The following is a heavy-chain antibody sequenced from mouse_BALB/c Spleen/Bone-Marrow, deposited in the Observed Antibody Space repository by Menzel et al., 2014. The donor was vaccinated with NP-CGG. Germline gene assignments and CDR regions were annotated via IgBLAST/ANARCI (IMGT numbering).Heavy chain of an antibody. CDR3: PKDGGYDYSYYFDY. Sequence: EVHLVESGGGLVKPGGSLKLSCAASGFTFSAYFMSWVRQTPEMRLEWVATISSGGHDTYYPDSVKGRFTISRDNAKNTLYLQMNSLKSVDSAVYYCPKDGGYDYSYYFDYWGQGTTLTVSS. J-gene: IGHJ2*01. CDR2: ISSGGHDT. D-gene: IGHD2-4*01. V-gene: IGHV5-6-4*01. CDR1: GFTFSAYF.